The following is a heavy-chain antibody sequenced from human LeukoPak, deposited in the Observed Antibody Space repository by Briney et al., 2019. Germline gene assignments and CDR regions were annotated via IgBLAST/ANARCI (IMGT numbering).Heavy chain of an antibody. D-gene: IGHD3-10*02. CDR3: AELGITMIGGV. V-gene: IGHV3-48*03. CDR2: ISSSGSTI. CDR1: GFTFSSYE. J-gene: IGHJ6*04. Sequence: GSLRLSCTASGFTFSSYEMNWVRQAPGKGLEWVSYISSSGSTIYYADSVKGRFTISRDNAKNSLYLQMNSLRAEDTAVYYCAELGITMIGGVWGKGTTVTISS.